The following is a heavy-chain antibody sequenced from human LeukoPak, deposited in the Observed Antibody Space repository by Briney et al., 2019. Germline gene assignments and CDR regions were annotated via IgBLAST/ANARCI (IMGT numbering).Heavy chain of an antibody. CDR2: IYYSGST. Sequence: SETLSLTCTVSGGSISSSSYYWGWIRQPPGKGLEWIGSIYYSGSTYYDPSLKSRVTISVDTSKNQFSLKLSSVTAADTAVYYCARHDPREGSSWYGPYYYGMDVWGQGTTVTVSS. V-gene: IGHV4-39*01. CDR3: ARHDPREGSSWYGPYYYGMDV. D-gene: IGHD6-13*01. CDR1: GGSISSSSYY. J-gene: IGHJ6*02.